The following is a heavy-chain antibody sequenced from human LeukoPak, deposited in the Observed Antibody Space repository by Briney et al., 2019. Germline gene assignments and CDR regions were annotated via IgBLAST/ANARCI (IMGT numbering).Heavy chain of an antibody. V-gene: IGHV1-69*13. Sequence: GASVKVSCKASGGTFSSYAISWVRQAPGQGLEWMGGIIPIFGTANYAQKFQGRVTITADESTSTAYMELSSLRSEDTAVYYCAREMWPVGVSYFDYWGQGILVTVSS. CDR2: IIPIFGTA. CDR1: GGTFSSYA. CDR3: AREMWPVGVSYFDY. D-gene: IGHD6-19*01. J-gene: IGHJ4*02.